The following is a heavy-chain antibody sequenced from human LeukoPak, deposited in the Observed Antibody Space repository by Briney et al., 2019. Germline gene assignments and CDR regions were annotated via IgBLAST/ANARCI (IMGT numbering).Heavy chain of an antibody. V-gene: IGHV4-34*01. CDR3: ARSYPLGSYGWFDP. D-gene: IGHD2-2*01. Sequence: PSETLSLTCAVYGGSFSGYYWSWIRQPPGKGLEWIGEINHSGSTNYNPSLKSRVTISVDTSKNQFSLKLSSVTAADTAVYYCARSYPLGSYGWFDPWGQGTLVTVSS. J-gene: IGHJ5*02. CDR1: GGSFSGYY. CDR2: INHSGST.